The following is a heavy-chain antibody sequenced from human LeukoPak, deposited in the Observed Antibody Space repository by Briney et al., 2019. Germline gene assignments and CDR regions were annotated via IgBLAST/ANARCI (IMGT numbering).Heavy chain of an antibody. CDR2: FSDSGGTS. CDR1: GFTFSSYA. J-gene: IGHJ3*02. Sequence: GGSLRLSCAASGFTFSSYAMSWVRQAPGKGLEWVSGFSDSGGTSYYADSVKGRFTISRDNAKNSLYLQMNSLRAEDTAVYYCARHAGYCSGGSCYDDAFDIWGQGTMVTVSS. CDR3: ARHAGYCSGGSCYDDAFDI. D-gene: IGHD2-15*01. V-gene: IGHV3-23*01.